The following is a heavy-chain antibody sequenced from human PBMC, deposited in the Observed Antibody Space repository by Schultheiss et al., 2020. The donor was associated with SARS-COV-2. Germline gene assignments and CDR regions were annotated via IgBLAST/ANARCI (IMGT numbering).Heavy chain of an antibody. CDR2: ISWNSGSI. CDR3: AGIAIRLSWFDP. V-gene: IGHV3-23*01. Sequence: GGSLRLSCAASGFTFSSYAMSWVRQAPGKGLEWVSGISWNSGSIGYADSVKGRFTISRDNSKNTLYLQMNSLRAEDTAVYYCAGIAIRLSWFDPWGQGTLVTVSS. CDR1: GFTFSSYA. J-gene: IGHJ5*02. D-gene: IGHD2-21*01.